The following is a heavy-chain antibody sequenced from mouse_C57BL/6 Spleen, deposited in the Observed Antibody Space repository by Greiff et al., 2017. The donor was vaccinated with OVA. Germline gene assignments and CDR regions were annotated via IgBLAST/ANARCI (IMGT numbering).Heavy chain of an antibody. D-gene: IGHD3-2*02. J-gene: IGHJ3*01. CDR2: IYPGDGDT. CDR1: GYAFSSSW. CDR3: ARGSSGYWFAY. Sequence: QVQLKESGPELVKPGASVKISCKASGYAFSSSWMNWVKQRPGQGLEWIGRIYPGDGDTNYNGKFKSKATLTADTSSSTAYMQLSSLTSEDSAVYFCARGSSGYWFAYWGQGTLVTVSA. V-gene: IGHV1-82*01.